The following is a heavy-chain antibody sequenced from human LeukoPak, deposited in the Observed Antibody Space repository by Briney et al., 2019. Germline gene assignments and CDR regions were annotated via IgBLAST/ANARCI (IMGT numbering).Heavy chain of an antibody. V-gene: IGHV1-8*01. CDR3: ARYNGEPDAFDI. J-gene: IGHJ3*02. D-gene: IGHD1-1*01. Sequence: ASVKVSCKASGYTFTNYDINWVRQATGQGLEWLGWMNPHSGDTGFAHKLQGRVTMTTDTSTSTAYMELRSLRSDDTAVYYCARYNGEPDAFDIWGQGTMVTVSS. CDR1: GYTFTNYD. CDR2: MNPHSGDT.